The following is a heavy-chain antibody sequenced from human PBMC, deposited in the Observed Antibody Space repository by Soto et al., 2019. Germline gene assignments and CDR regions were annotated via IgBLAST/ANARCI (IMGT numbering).Heavy chain of an antibody. Sequence: SETLSLTCAVSGGSISSGGYSWRWIRQPPGKGLEWIGYIYHSGSTYYNPSLKSRVTISVDRSKNQFSLKLGSVTAADTAVYYCARGTRITMIGNSAPYYYGMDVWGQGTTVTVSS. J-gene: IGHJ6*02. CDR2: IYHSGST. D-gene: IGHD3-22*01. CDR1: GGSISSGGYS. V-gene: IGHV4-30-2*01. CDR3: ARGTRITMIGNSAPYYYGMDV.